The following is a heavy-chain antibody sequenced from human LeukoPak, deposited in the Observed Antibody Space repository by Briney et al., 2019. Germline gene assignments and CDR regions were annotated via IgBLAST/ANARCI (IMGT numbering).Heavy chain of an antibody. CDR3: ARGRSSGWYVGY. CDR1: AFTFSSYR. V-gene: IGHV3-21*01. D-gene: IGHD6-19*01. CDR2: ISSSSSYI. Sequence: GGSLRPSYAPSAFTFSSYRTSCVRQPPGKGLEWVSSISSSSSYIYYADSVKGRFTISRDNAKKSLYLQMNSLRAEDAAVYYCARGRSSGWYVGYWGQGTLVTVSS. J-gene: IGHJ4*02.